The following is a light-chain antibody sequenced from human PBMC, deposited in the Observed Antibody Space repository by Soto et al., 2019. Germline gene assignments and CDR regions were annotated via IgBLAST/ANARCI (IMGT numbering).Light chain of an antibody. CDR3: QQVNRYPRT. V-gene: IGKV1-9*01. CDR2: PAS. J-gene: IGKJ2*01. CDR1: QGISSD. Sequence: DIQLTQSPSFLSASVGDRVTITCRASQGISSDLAWYRQKPGKAPEVLIYPASTLQSGVPSRFSGTGSGTEFTLTVSSLQPEDFATYYCQQVNRYPRTFDQGTKLEIK.